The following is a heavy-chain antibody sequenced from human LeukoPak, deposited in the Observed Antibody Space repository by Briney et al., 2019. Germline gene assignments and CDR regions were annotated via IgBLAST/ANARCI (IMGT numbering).Heavy chain of an antibody. CDR3: AKGSSNWRDYYYFDY. D-gene: IGHD6-13*01. CDR2: ISGSSSSI. J-gene: IGHJ4*02. V-gene: IGHV3-48*01. Sequence: GVLRLSCAASGFTFSSYSMNWVRQAPGKGLEWVSYISGSSSSIYHADSVKGRFTISRDNSKNTLYLQMNSLRAEDTAVYYCAKGSSNWRDYYYFDYWGQGTLVTVSS. CDR1: GFTFSSYS.